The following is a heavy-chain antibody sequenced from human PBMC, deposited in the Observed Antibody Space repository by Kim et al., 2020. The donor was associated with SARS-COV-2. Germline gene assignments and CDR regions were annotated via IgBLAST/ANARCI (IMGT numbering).Heavy chain of an antibody. V-gene: IGHV3-11*05. J-gene: IGHJ4*02. D-gene: IGHD3-22*01. CDR3: ARDCLATNYDTPGGVCNY. Sequence: GGSLRLSCAASGFTFSDYYMSWIRQAPGKGLEWVSYISSSSSYTNYADSVKGRFTISRDNAKNSLYLQMNSLRAEDTAVYYCARDCLATNYDTPGGVCNYWGQGTLVTVSS. CDR1: GFTFSDYY. CDR2: ISSSSSYT.